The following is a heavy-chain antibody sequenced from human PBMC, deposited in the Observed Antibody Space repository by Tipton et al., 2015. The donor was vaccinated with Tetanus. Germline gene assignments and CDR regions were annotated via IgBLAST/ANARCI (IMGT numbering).Heavy chain of an antibody. J-gene: IGHJ4*02. CDR3: AREACCSGGSCFAVVFDI. Sequence: SLRLSCAASGFIFSGYGIHWVRQAPGKGLEWVAVSWYDGTDKYYADYVKGRFTISRDNSKNTLYLQMNSLRAEYTAVYYCAREACCSGGSCFAVVFDIWGQGTHFPVSS. CDR1: GFIFSGYG. CDR2: SWYDGTDK. V-gene: IGHV3-33*01. D-gene: IGHD2-15*01.